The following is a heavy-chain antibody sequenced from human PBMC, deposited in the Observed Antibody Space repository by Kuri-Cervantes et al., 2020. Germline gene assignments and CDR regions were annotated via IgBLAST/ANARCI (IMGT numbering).Heavy chain of an antibody. D-gene: IGHD1-7*01. CDR1: GFTFSAYG. CDR2: ISRDGRST. Sequence: GESLKISCAASGFTFSAYGMHWVRQVPGKGLVWVSRISRDGRSTSYADSVKGRFTISRDNAKNTLYLQMNSLRAEDTAVYSCTRGRDGNYGYFDNWGQGTLVTVSS. V-gene: IGHV3-74*01. CDR3: TRGRDGNYGYFDN. J-gene: IGHJ4*02.